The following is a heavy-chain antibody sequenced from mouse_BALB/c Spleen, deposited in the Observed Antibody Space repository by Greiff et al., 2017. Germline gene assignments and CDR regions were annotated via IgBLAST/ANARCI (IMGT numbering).Heavy chain of an antibody. CDR2: ISSGSSTI. V-gene: IGHV5-17*02. J-gene: IGHJ2*01. Sequence: EVKVVESGGGLVKPGGSRKLSCAASGFTFSSFGMHWVRQAPEKGLEWVAYISSGSSTIYYADTVKGRFTISRDNPKNTLFLQMTSLRSEDTAMYYCARSAYDRGYYFDYWGQGTTLTVSS. CDR1: GFTFSSFG. CDR3: ARSAYDRGYYFDY. D-gene: IGHD2-12*01.